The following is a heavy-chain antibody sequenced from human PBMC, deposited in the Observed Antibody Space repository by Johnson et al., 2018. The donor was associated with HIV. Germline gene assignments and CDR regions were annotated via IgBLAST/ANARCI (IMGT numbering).Heavy chain of an antibody. Sequence: VQLVESGGGLVQPGGSLRLSCAVSGFTFNSYAMSWVRQAPGKGLEWVSAISGSGANTYYADSVKGRFTISRDNSKNTLYLQMNSLRAEDTAVYYCVRDAFDFRDATGRFGGAGFDIWGQGTVVTVSS. CDR2: ISGSGANT. CDR1: GFTFNSYA. J-gene: IGHJ3*02. D-gene: IGHD3-16*01. CDR3: VRDAFDFRDATGRFGGAGFDI. V-gene: IGHV3-23*04.